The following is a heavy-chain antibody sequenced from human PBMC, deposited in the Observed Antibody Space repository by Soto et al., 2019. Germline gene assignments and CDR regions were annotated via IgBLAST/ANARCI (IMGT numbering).Heavy chain of an antibody. D-gene: IGHD4-17*01. CDR2: ISGSGGST. J-gene: IGHJ6*02. Sequence: AWWSLRLSCSASVFTGSSDAMSWIRQAPGKGLEGVSAISGSGGSTYYADSVKGRFTISRDNSKNTLYLQMNSLRAEDTAVYYCAKVTGYGGCGQVGRYYYGMDVWGQGTTVTVSS. V-gene: IGHV3-23*01. CDR3: AKVTGYGGCGQVGRYYYGMDV. CDR1: VFTGSSDA.